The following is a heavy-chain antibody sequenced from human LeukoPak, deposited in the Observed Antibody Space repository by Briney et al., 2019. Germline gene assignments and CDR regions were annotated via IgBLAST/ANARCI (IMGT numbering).Heavy chain of an antibody. D-gene: IGHD3-22*01. CDR2: MNPNSGNT. CDR1: GYTFTSYD. CDR3: ARWGDLYYYDSSDAFDI. J-gene: IGHJ3*02. V-gene: IGHV1-8*01. Sequence: ASVKVSCKASGYTFTSYDIHWVRPATGQGLEWMGWMNPNSGNTGYAQKFQGRVTMTRNTSISTAYMELSSLRSEDTAVYYCARWGDLYYYDSSDAFDIWGQGTMVTVSS.